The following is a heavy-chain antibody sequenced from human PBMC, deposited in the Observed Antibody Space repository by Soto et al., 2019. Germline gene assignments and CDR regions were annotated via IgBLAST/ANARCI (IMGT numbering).Heavy chain of an antibody. D-gene: IGHD2-21*02. CDR2: VFSSVSA. Sequence: QLQESGPGQVKPSETLSLTCIVSGVSVTSYTWSWVRQPANKGLEWIVRVFSSVSATYSPSLKSRVRMSMDTPVNRISVKLASVTAADAGVYYCTRDGMTSGDTWGPGTLVTVSS. V-gene: IGHV4-4*07. CDR3: TRDGMTSGDT. J-gene: IGHJ4*02. CDR1: GVSVTSYT.